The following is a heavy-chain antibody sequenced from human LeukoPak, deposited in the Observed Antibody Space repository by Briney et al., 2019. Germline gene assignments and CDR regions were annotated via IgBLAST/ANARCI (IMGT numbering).Heavy chain of an antibody. CDR1: GGSISSVDHY. J-gene: IGHJ6*02. D-gene: IGHD2-2*03. V-gene: IGHV4-30-4*01. CDR2: IYYSGST. CDR3: ARESGYCSSTSCYSMDV. Sequence: NPSETLSLTCTVSGGSISSVDHYWSWIRQPPGKGLEWIVDIYYSGSTYYNPSLKSRVTISVDTSKNQFSLKLSSLTAADTAVYYCARESGYCSSTSCYSMDVWGQGTTVTVSS.